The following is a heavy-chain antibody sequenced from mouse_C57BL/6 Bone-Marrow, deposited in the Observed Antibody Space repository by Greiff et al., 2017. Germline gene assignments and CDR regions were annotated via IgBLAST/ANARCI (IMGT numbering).Heavy chain of an antibody. V-gene: IGHV1-80*01. Sequence: VKLQESGAELVKPGASVKISCKASGYAFSSYWMNWVKQRPGKGLEWIGQIYPGDGDTNYNGKFKGKDTLTADKSSSTAYMQLSSLTSEDSAVYFCASKLPLAYRGQETLVTVSA. CDR3: ASKLPLAY. J-gene: IGHJ3*01. CDR1: GYAFSSYW. CDR2: IYPGDGDT.